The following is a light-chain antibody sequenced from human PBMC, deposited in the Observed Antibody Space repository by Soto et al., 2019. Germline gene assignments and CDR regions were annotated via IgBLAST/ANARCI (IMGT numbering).Light chain of an antibody. CDR2: DVS. V-gene: IGLV2-14*01. CDR1: SSDVGGYNY. J-gene: IGLJ1*01. CDR3: SSYTSSLYV. Sequence: QSVLTQPASVSGSPGQSITISCTGTSSDVGGYNYVSWYQQHPGKAPKLMIYDVSNRPSGVSNRFSGSMSGNTASLTISGLQAEDEADYYCSSYTSSLYVFGTGTKVTVL.